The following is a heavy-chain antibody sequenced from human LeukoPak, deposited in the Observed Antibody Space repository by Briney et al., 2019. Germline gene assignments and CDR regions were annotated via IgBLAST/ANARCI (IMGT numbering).Heavy chain of an antibody. V-gene: IGHV1-69*05. CDR3: AREQQLVPSNFDY. CDR1: GYTFTSFG. CDR2: IIPIFGTA. J-gene: IGHJ4*02. D-gene: IGHD6-13*01. Sequence: VASVKVSCKASGYTFTSFGISWVRQAPGQGLEWMGRIIPIFGTANYAQKFQGRVTITTDESTSTAYMELSSLRSEDTAVYYCAREQQLVPSNFDYWGQGTLVTVSS.